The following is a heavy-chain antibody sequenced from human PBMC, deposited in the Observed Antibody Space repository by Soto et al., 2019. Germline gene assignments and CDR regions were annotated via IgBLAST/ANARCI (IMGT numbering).Heavy chain of an antibody. CDR1: GFNFGLYE. J-gene: IGHJ5*01. Sequence: LSCAGSGFNFGLYEVNWVRQAPGKGLEWLSYINSRSSIIHYADSVKGRFTISRDNAKNSLYLQMNSLRAEDTAVYYSVREGLSSTDSWGQGTLLTGS. V-gene: IGHV3-48*03. D-gene: IGHD1-26*01. CDR2: INSRSSII. CDR3: VREGLSSTDS.